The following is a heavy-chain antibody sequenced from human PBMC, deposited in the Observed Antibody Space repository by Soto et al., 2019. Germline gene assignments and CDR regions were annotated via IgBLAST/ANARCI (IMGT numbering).Heavy chain of an antibody. Sequence: EVQLVESGGGLVQPGGSLRLSCAASGFTFSTYWMHWVRQAPGKGLVWVSRINSDGSTTNYADSVKVRFTISRDNAKNTLYLQMNSLRAEDTAVYYCARDAYYDMGVWGQGTTVTVSS. CDR1: GFTFSTYW. CDR3: ARDAYYDMGV. CDR2: INSDGSTT. J-gene: IGHJ6*02. V-gene: IGHV3-74*01.